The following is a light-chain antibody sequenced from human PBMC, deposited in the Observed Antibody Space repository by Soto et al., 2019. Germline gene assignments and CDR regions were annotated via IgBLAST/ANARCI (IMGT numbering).Light chain of an antibody. CDR1: SSNIGGNT. V-gene: IGLV1-44*01. J-gene: IGLJ1*01. CDR2: SND. Sequence: QSVLTQPPSASGTPGQRVTISFSGSSSNIGGNTVNWYRQVPGTAPKLLIYSNDQRPSGVPDRLSGSKSGTSASLAISGLQSEDEADYYCAAWDDSLDGLYVFGTGTKLTVL. CDR3: AAWDDSLDGLYV.